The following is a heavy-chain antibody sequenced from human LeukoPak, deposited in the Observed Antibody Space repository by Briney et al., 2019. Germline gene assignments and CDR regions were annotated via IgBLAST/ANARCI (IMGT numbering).Heavy chain of an antibody. CDR1: GGSFSGYY. D-gene: IGHD3-16*02. V-gene: IGHV4-34*01. CDR3: ARGISYMITFGGVIAPYYFDY. J-gene: IGHJ4*02. CDR2: INHSGST. Sequence: PSETLSLTCAVYGGSFSGYYWSWISQPPGKGLEWIGEINHSGSTNYNPSLKSRVTISVDTSKNQFSLKLSSVTAADTAVYYCARGISYMITFGGVIAPYYFDYWGQGTLVTVSS.